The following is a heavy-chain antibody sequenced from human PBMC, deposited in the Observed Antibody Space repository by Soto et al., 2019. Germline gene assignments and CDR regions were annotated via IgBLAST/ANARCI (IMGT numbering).Heavy chain of an antibody. V-gene: IGHV3-30*18. CDR1: GFTFSSYG. Sequence: QVQLVESGGGVVQPGRSLRLSCAASGFTFSSYGMHWVRQAPGKGLEWVAVISYDGSNKYYADSVKGRFTISRDNSKNTLYLQMNSLRAEDTAVYYCAKDLGDVAAAGTHWSQGTLVTVSS. CDR2: ISYDGSNK. J-gene: IGHJ4*02. D-gene: IGHD6-13*01. CDR3: AKDLGDVAAAGTH.